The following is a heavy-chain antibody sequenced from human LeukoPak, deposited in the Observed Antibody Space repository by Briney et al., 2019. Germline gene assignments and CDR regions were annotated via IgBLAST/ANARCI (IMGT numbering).Heavy chain of an antibody. CDR2: ISSSGSTI. D-gene: IGHD6-13*01. J-gene: IGHJ6*03. Sequence: KPGGSLRLSCAASGFTFSDYYMSWIRQAPGKGLEWVAYISSSGSTIYYADSVKGRFTISRDNAKNSLYLQMNSLRAEDTAVYYCARASPPHGSSWQFDYSYSYVDVSGKGTTVTVSS. CDR1: GFTFSDYY. CDR3: ARASPPHGSSWQFDYSYSYVDV. V-gene: IGHV3-11*01.